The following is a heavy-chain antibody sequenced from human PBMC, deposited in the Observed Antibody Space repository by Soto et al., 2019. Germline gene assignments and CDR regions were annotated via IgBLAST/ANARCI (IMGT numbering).Heavy chain of an antibody. V-gene: IGHV4-34*01. CDR1: GGSFSGYY. D-gene: IGHD3-3*01. Sequence: PSETLSLTCAVYGGSFSGYYWSWIRQPPGKGLEWIGEVNHSGSTNYNPSLKSRVTISVDTSKNQFPLKLSSVTAADTAVYYCARGARITIFGVVINGYSYWGQGTLVTVSS. J-gene: IGHJ4*02. CDR2: VNHSGST. CDR3: ARGARITIFGVVINGYSY.